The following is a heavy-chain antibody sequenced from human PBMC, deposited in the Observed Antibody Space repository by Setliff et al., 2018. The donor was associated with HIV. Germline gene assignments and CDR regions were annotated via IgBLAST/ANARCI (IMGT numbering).Heavy chain of an antibody. D-gene: IGHD6-19*01. J-gene: IGHJ6*02. CDR1: GFTFSSYA. CDR2: ISYDGSNK. V-gene: IGHV3-30*04. Sequence: GESLKISCAASGFTFSSYAMHWVRQAPGKGLEWVAVISYDGSNKYYADSVKGRFTISRDNSKNTLYLQMNSLRAEDTAVYYCARDNEQWLAYYYYYGMDVWRQGTTVTVS. CDR3: ARDNEQWLAYYYYYGMDV.